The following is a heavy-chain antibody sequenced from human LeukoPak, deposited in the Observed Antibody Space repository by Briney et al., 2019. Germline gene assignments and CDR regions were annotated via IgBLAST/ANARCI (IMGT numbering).Heavy chain of an antibody. CDR1: GFIFSSHA. J-gene: IGHJ4*02. V-gene: IGHV3-66*01. CDR2: IYSGGST. D-gene: IGHD2-2*01. CDR3: ARDLGYDADY. Sequence: PGGSLRLSCAASGFIFSSHAMSWVRQAPGKGLEWVSVIYSGGSTYYADSVKGRFTVSRDNSKNTLYLQMNSLRAEDTAVYYCARDLGYDADYWGQGTLVTVSS.